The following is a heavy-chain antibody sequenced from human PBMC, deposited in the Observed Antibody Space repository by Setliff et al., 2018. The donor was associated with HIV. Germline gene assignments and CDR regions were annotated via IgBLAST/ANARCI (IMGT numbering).Heavy chain of an antibody. J-gene: IGHJ4*02. V-gene: IGHV3-33*01. CDR3: ARVDGYNALGY. CDR2: IWYDGSNK. D-gene: IGHD5-12*01. CDR1: GFTFSSYG. Sequence: GGSLRLSCAASGFTFSSYGMHWVRQAPGKGLEWVAVIWYDGSNKCYADSVKGRFTISRDNSKNTLYLQMNSLRAEDTAVYYCARVDGYNALGYWGQGTLVTVSS.